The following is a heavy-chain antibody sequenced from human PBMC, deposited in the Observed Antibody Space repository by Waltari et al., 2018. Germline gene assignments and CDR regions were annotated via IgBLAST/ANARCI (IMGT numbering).Heavy chain of an antibody. V-gene: IGHV4-59*01. CDR1: GGSISSYY. CDR2: IYYSGST. J-gene: IGHJ5*02. CDR3: ARARRYCSGGSCYYWFDP. D-gene: IGHD2-15*01. Sequence: QVQLQESGPGLVKPSETLSLTCTVSGGSISSYYWSWIRQPPGKGLEWIGYIYYSGSTNYNPSLKSRVTISVDTSKNQFSLKLSSVTAADTAVYYCARARRYCSGGSCYYWFDPWGQGTLVTVSS.